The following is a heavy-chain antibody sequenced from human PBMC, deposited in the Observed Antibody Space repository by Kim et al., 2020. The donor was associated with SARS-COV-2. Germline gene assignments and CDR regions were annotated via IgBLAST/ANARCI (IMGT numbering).Heavy chain of an antibody. CDR2: IYHSGST. CDR3: ASRLIAVAGTGWFDP. CDR1: GGSISSSNW. D-gene: IGHD6-19*01. Sequence: SETLSLTCAVSGGSISSSNWWSWVRQPPGKGLEWIGEIYHSGSTNYNPSLKSLVTISVDKSKNQFSLKLSSVTAADTAVYYCASRLIAVAGTGWFDPWGQGTLVTVSS. J-gene: IGHJ5*02. V-gene: IGHV4-4*02.